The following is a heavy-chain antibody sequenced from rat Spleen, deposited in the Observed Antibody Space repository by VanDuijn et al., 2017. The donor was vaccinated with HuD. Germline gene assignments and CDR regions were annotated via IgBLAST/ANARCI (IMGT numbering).Heavy chain of an antibody. V-gene: IGHV5-29*01. D-gene: IGHD1-12*03. J-gene: IGHJ3*01. CDR1: GLTFSNYG. CDR3: TTGDYDGYPNWFAY. CDR2: ISYDGSSI. Sequence: EVQLVESGGGLVQPGRSLKLSCAASGLTFSNYGMAWVRQVPTKGLEWVASISYDGSSIYYRDSVKGRFTISRDNAKSTLYLQMDSLRSEDTATYYCTTGDYDGYPNWFAYWGQGTLVTVSS.